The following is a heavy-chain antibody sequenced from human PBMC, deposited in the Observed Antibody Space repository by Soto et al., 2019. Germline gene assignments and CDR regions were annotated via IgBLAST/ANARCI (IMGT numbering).Heavy chain of an antibody. J-gene: IGHJ4*02. CDR1: GFSFRDYF. Sequence: GGSLRLSCAASGFSFRDYFMSWIRQAPGKGLEWVSYIGPYSNTIYYADSVKGRFTISRDDATNSLYLHMNSLTTEDTAVYYCARDDYTFGVYRGQGTPVTVSS. D-gene: IGHD3-16*01. CDR3: ARDDYTFGVY. V-gene: IGHV3-11*01. CDR2: IGPYSNTI.